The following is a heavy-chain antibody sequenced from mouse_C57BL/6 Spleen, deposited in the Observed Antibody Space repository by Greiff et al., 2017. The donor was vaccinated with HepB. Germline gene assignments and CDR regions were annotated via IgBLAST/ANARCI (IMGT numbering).Heavy chain of an antibody. J-gene: IGHJ2*01. CDR1: GFNIKDYY. CDR2: IDPEDGET. V-gene: IGHV14-2*01. CDR3: AHWDVGY. Sequence: VQLQQSGAELVKPGASVKLSCTASGFNIKDYYMHWVKQRTEQGLEWIGRIDPEDGETKYDPKFQGEATITTDTTSNTAYLQLRRLTSEDTAVYYCAHWDVGYWGRGTTLPVSS. D-gene: IGHD4-1*01.